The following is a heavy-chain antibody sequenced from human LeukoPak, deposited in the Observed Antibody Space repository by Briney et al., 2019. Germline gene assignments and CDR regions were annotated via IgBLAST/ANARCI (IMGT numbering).Heavy chain of an antibody. D-gene: IGHD1-7*01. V-gene: IGHV3-7*01. CDR1: GFTLSSFW. J-gene: IGHJ6*03. Sequence: GGSLRLSCAAPGFTLSSFWMSWVRQAPGTGLEWVGNIKPDGSEKYYMDSVKGRFTISRDNTKNSVYLQMNSLRAEDTAVYYCARETTPDFYYYYMDVWGKGTAVTVSS. CDR2: IKPDGSEK. CDR3: ARETTPDFYYYYMDV.